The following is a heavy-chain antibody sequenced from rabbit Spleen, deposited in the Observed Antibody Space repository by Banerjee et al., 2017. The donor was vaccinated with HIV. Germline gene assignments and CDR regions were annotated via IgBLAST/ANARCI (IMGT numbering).Heavy chain of an antibody. CDR3: ARDTSSSFSSYGMDL. V-gene: IGHV1S45*01. CDR1: GFSFSRNYY. CDR2: IYPDSSGST. J-gene: IGHJ6*01. D-gene: IGHD1-1*01. Sequence: QEQLVESGGGLVQPGGSLKLSCTASGFSFSRNYYMCWVRQAPGKGLECIACIYPDSSGSTYYASWAKGRFTISKTSSTTVTLQMTSLTAADTATYFCARDTSSSFSSYGMDLWGQGTLVTVS.